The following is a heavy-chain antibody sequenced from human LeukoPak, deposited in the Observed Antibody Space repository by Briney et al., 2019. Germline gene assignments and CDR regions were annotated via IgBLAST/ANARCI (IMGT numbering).Heavy chain of an antibody. J-gene: IGHJ4*02. V-gene: IGHV1-2*02. CDR1: GYTFTGYY. Sequence: ASVKVSCKASGYTFTGYYMHWVRQAPGQGLEWMGWINPNSGGTSYAQKFQGRVTMTRDTSISTAYMELSRLRSDDTAVYYCARGGFSGSGYYLYWGQGTLVTVSS. D-gene: IGHD3-3*01. CDR3: ARGGFSGSGYYLY. CDR2: INPNSGGT.